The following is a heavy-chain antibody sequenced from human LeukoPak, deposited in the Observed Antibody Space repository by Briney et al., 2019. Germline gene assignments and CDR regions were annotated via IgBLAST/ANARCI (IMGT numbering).Heavy chain of an antibody. J-gene: IGHJ4*02. CDR2: IYHSGSA. CDR1: DYSISSGYY. V-gene: IGHV4-38-2*02. CDR3: ARALGYYGSGSYYKTPFDY. D-gene: IGHD3-10*01. Sequence: SETLSLTCTVSDYSISSGYYWGWIRQPPGKGLEWIGSIYHSGSAYYNPSLKSRVTISVDTSKNQFSLKLSSVTAADTAVYYCARALGYYGSGSYYKTPFDYWGQGTLVTVSS.